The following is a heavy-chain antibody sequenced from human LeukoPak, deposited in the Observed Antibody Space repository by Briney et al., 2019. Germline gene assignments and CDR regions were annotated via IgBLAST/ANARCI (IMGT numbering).Heavy chain of an antibody. Sequence: GGSLRLSCAASGFAFSSYSMNWVRQAPGKGLEWVSSISSSSSYIYYADSVKGRFTISRDNAKNSLYLQMNSLRAEDTAVYYCARGIAAAAYFDYWGQGTLVTVSS. CDR3: ARGIAAAAYFDY. J-gene: IGHJ4*02. CDR2: ISSSSSYI. V-gene: IGHV3-21*01. CDR1: GFAFSSYS. D-gene: IGHD6-13*01.